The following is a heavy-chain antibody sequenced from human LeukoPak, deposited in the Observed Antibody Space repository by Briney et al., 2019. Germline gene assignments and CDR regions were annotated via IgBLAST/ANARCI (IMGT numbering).Heavy chain of an antibody. D-gene: IGHD3-10*01. Sequence: GGSLRLSCSASGFSFNNYAMHWVRQAPGKGLEYVSGININGGSTSYADSVKGRFIISRDNSKNTLYLQMSSLRDEDTAVYYCSGGVSWGQGTLVTVSS. CDR2: ININGGST. J-gene: IGHJ5*02. V-gene: IGHV3-64D*06. CDR1: GFSFNNYA. CDR3: SGGVS.